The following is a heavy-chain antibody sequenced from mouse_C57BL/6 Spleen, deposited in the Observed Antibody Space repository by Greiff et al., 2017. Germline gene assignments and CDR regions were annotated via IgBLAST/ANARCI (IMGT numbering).Heavy chain of an antibody. CDR3: AREYYCGSPSWFAY. J-gene: IGHJ3*01. Sequence: QVQLQQPGAELVKPGASVKLSCKASGYTFTSYWMQWVKQRPGQGLEWIGEIDPSDSYTNYNQKFKGKATLTVDTSSSTAYMQLSSLTSEDSAVYYCAREYYCGSPSWFAYWGQGTLVTVSA. V-gene: IGHV1-50*01. D-gene: IGHD1-1*01. CDR1: GYTFTSYW. CDR2: IDPSDSYT.